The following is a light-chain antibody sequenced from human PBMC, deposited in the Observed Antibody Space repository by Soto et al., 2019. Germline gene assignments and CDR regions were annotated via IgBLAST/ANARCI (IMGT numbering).Light chain of an antibody. CDR2: DVT. J-gene: IGLJ1*01. CDR3: SSCTRTTTL. V-gene: IGLV2-14*03. CDR1: SSDIGHNNY. Sequence: QSALTQPASVSGSPGQSITISCTGTSSDIGHNNYVSWYQQHPGKAPKLIIYDVTNRPSGISDRFSGSKSGNTASLTISGLQAEDEADYYSSSCTRTTTLFGTGTKVTVL.